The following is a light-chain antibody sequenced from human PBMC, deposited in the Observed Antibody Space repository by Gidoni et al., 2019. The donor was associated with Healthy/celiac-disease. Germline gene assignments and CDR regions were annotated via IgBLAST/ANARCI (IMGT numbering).Light chain of an antibody. CDR2: DDS. CDR1: NLGSKS. J-gene: IGLJ1*01. V-gene: IGLV3-21*02. CDR3: QVWDSSSDLFYV. Sequence: SYVLTQPPPVSVAPGPTARITCGGNNLGSKSVHWYQQKPGQAPVLVVYDDSGRPSGIPERFSGSNSGNTATLTISRVEAGDEADYYCQVWDSSSDLFYVFGTGTKVTVL.